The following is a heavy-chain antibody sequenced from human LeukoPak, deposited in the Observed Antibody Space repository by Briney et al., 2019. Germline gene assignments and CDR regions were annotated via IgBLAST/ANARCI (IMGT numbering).Heavy chain of an antibody. V-gene: IGHV4-39*01. CDR2: IYYSVST. D-gene: IGHD4-11*01. CDR1: GGSISSSSYY. Sequence: SETLSLTCTVSGGSISSSSYYWGWVRQPPGEGLEWIASIYYSVSTYYNPSLKSRVTISVDTSKNQFSLNLNSVTAADTAAYHCTRLTTGGWFDPWGQGTLVTVSS. J-gene: IGHJ5*02. CDR3: TRLTTGGWFDP.